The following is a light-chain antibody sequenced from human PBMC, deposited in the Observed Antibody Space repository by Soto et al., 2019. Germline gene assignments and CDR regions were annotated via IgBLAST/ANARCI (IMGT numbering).Light chain of an antibody. Sequence: DTQLTQSPYFLSASVGDRVTITCRASQGISNYLAWYQQKPGKAPKLLIYPAATLQSGVPSRFSGSGSGTEFTLTIGSLQPEDFATYYCQELNSYPFAFGGGTKVDI. V-gene: IGKV1-9*01. CDR2: PAA. CDR1: QGISNY. CDR3: QELNSYPFA. J-gene: IGKJ4*01.